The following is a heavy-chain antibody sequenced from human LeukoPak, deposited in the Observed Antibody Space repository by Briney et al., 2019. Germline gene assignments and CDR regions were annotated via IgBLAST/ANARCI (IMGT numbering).Heavy chain of an antibody. D-gene: IGHD3-3*01. Sequence: SETLSLTCTVSGGAISSYYWSWIRQPPGKGLEWIGYIYYSGSTNYNPSLKSRVTISVDTSKNQFSLKLSSVTAADTAVFYCARVASGYDVFDIWGQGTMVTVSS. V-gene: IGHV4-59*01. J-gene: IGHJ3*02. CDR1: GGAISSYY. CDR2: IYYSGST. CDR3: ARVASGYDVFDI.